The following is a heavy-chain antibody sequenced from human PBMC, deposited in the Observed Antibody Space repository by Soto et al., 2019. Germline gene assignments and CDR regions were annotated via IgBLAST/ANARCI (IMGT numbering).Heavy chain of an antibody. CDR2: IYYSGST. CDR1: GGSISSSSYY. J-gene: IGHJ5*02. D-gene: IGHD3-22*01. V-gene: IGHV4-39*01. Sequence: PSETLSLTCTVSGGSISSSSYYWCWIRHPPGKGLDWIGSIYYSGSTCYNPSLKSRVTISVDTSKNQFSLRLSSVTGADTALYYCARNENRNSRGNTFFAPGGQEPLVPVPS. CDR3: ARNENRNSRGNTFFAP.